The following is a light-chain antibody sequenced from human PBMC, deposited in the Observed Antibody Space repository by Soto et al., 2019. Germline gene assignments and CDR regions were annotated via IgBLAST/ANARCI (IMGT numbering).Light chain of an antibody. V-gene: IGKV3-15*01. CDR2: GAS. CDR3: QQYNSYRLT. J-gene: IGKJ4*01. CDR1: QSVSSN. Sequence: EIVLTQSPGTLSLSPGERATLSCRASQSVSSNLAWYQQKPGQAPRLLIYGASTRATGIPARFSGSGSGTEFTLTISSLQPDDFATYYCQQYNSYRLTFGGGTKVDI.